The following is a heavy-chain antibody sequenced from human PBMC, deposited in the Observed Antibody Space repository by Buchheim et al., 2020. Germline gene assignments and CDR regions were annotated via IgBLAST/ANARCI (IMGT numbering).Heavy chain of an antibody. D-gene: IGHD3-10*01. CDR3: AKGVLTEYYYYGMDV. CDR1: GFTFSSYG. V-gene: IGHV3-30*18. Sequence: VYLLESGGGLVQPGGSLRLSCAASGFTFSSYGMHWVRQAPGKGLEWVAVISYDGSNKYYADSVKGRFTISRDNSKNTLYLQMNSLRAEDTAVYYCAKGVLTEYYYYGMDVWGQGTT. J-gene: IGHJ6*02. CDR2: ISYDGSNK.